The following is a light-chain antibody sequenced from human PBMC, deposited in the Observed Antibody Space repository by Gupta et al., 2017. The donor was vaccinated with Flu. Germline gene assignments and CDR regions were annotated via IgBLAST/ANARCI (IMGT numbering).Light chain of an antibody. CDR3: QQYGSGTFT. Sequence: EIVLTQSPGTLSLYPGERATLYCRASQSVSSNYLAWYQQKPGQAPRLLSYGTSSRATGIPDRGSGSGSGTDFTLTRSKLEHVDVSLYYRQQYGSGTFTFGGGTKVEIK. J-gene: IGKJ4*01. V-gene: IGKV3-20*01. CDR1: QSVSSNY. CDR2: GTS.